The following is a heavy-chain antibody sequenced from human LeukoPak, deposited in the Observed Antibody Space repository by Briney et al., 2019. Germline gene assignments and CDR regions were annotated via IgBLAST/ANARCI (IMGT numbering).Heavy chain of an antibody. CDR3: ASEALRNYYDSSGYGFDY. J-gene: IGHJ4*02. Sequence: GGSLRLSWAASGFIFSDYYMSGIRQAPGKGLEWVASISSSGSTIFYADSVKGRFTISRDTAKNSLYLQMNSLRAEDTAVYYCASEALRNYYDSSGYGFDYWGQGTLVTVSS. CDR1: GFIFSDYY. CDR2: ISSSGSTI. V-gene: IGHV3-11*01. D-gene: IGHD3-22*01.